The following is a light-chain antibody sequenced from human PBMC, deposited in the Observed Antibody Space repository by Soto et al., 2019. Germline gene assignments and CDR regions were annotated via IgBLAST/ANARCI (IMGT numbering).Light chain of an antibody. V-gene: IGLV1-40*01. Sequence: QSVLTQPPSVSGAPGQRVTISCTGSSSNIGANYDVHWYQHRPGTAPKLLIFGNNNRPSGVPDRFSGSKSGTSASLAITGLQAEDEGDYYCQSYDSTLSARYVFGTGTKLTGL. CDR2: GNN. CDR3: QSYDSTLSARYV. CDR1: SSNIGANYD. J-gene: IGLJ1*01.